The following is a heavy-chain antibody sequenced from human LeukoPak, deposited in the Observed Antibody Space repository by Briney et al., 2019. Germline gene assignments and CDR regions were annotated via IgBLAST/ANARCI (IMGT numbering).Heavy chain of an antibody. Sequence: GESLKISCKASGYSFTTSWIGWVRQMPGKGLELMGIICPGDSDTRYSPSFQGQITISADKSISTAYLQWSSLRASDTAMYYCARPLSGSYYWLDYWGQGTLVTVSS. V-gene: IGHV5-51*01. J-gene: IGHJ4*02. CDR3: ARPLSGSYYWLDY. CDR1: GYSFTTSW. CDR2: ICPGDSDT. D-gene: IGHD1-26*01.